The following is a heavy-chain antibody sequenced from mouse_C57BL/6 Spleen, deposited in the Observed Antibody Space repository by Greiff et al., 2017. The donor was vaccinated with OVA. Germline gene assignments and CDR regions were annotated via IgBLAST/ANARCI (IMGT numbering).Heavy chain of an antibody. CDR2: ISDGGSYT. J-gene: IGHJ2*01. V-gene: IGHV5-4*01. Sequence: EVQVVESGGGLVKPGGSLKLSCAASGFTFSSYAMSWVRQTPEKRLEWVATISDGGSYTYYPDNVKGRFTISRDNAKNNLYLQMSHLKSEDTAMYYCARDPYYGSSNYFYYWGQGTTLTVSS. CDR3: ARDPYYGSSNYFYY. CDR1: GFTFSSYA. D-gene: IGHD1-1*01.